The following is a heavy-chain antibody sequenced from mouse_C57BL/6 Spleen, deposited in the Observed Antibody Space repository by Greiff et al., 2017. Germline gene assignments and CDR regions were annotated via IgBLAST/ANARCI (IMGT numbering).Heavy chain of an antibody. Sequence: QVQLQQPGAELVMPGASVKLSCKASGYTFTSYWMHWVKQRPGQGLAWIGEIDPSDSYTNYNQKFKGKSTLTVDKSSSTAYMQLSSLTSEDSAVYYCARGPWVVANAMDYWGQGTSVTVSS. CDR3: ARGPWVVANAMDY. D-gene: IGHD1-1*01. CDR1: GYTFTSYW. J-gene: IGHJ4*01. CDR2: IDPSDSYT. V-gene: IGHV1-69*01.